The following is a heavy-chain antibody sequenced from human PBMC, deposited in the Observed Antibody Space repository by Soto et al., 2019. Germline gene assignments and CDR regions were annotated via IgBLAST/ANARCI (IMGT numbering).Heavy chain of an antibody. V-gene: IGHV1-2*02. Sequence: ASVKVSCKASGYTFINYYMHWVRQAPGQGFEWMGRISPKSGGTNYAQKFQGRVSMTWDTSLKTAYMELSSLMSEDTALYFCARHSLALRKNNWFDPWGQGIMVTVSS. CDR3: ARHSLALRKNNWFDP. J-gene: IGHJ5*02. D-gene: IGHD3-3*02. CDR2: ISPKSGGT. CDR1: GYTFINYY.